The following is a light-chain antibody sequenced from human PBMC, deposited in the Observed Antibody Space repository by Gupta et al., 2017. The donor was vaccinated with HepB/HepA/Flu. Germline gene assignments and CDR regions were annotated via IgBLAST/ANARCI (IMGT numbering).Light chain of an antibody. J-gene: IGKJ2*01. V-gene: IGKV3-11*01. CDR3: QQRSNWPPMYT. Sequence: EIVLTPSPATLSLSPGARATLSCRASQSVSSYLAWYQQKPGQAPRLLIYDASNRATGVPARFSGSVAGTDLNLTITSLEPEDVAVYYCQQRSNWPPMYTFGQGTKLEIK. CDR1: QSVSSY. CDR2: DAS.